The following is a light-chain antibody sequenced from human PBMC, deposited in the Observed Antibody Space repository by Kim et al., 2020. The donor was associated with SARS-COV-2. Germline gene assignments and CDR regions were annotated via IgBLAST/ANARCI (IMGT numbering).Light chain of an antibody. CDR1: SSDVGAYNY. Sequence: QSVTISCTGTSSDVGAYNYVSWYQQHPGKAPNLMIYDVSKRPSGVIDRFSGSKSGNTASLTISGLQSEDEADYYCCSYAGSYSVWVFGGGTKVTVL. CDR2: DVS. V-gene: IGLV2-11*01. CDR3: CSYAGSYSVWV. J-gene: IGLJ3*02.